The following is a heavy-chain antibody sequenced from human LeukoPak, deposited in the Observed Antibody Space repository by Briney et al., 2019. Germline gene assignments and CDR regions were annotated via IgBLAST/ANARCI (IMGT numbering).Heavy chain of an antibody. CDR3: ARCPRWIQLWPHGFDY. V-gene: IGHV4-34*01. J-gene: IGHJ4*02. Sequence: PSETLSLTCAVDGGSFSGYYWSWIRQPPGKGLEWIGEINHSGSTNYNPSLKSRVTISVDTSKNQFSLKLSSVTAADTAVYYCARCPRWIQLWPHGFDYWGQGTLVTVSS. D-gene: IGHD5-18*01. CDR1: GGSFSGYY. CDR2: INHSGST.